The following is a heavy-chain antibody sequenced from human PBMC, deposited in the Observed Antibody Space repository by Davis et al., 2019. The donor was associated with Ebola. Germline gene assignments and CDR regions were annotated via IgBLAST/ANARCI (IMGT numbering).Heavy chain of an antibody. CDR3: ARSRGFPDCSSTSCYRPPEISMDV. Sequence: PGGSLRLSCAASGFTFSSYDMHWVRQATGKGLEWVSAIGTAGDTYYPGSVKGRFTISRENAKNSLYLQMNSLRAGDTAVYYCARSRGFPDCSSTSCYRPPEISMDVWGQGTTVTVSS. V-gene: IGHV3-13*01. J-gene: IGHJ6*02. CDR1: GFTFSSYD. D-gene: IGHD2-2*01. CDR2: IGTAGDT.